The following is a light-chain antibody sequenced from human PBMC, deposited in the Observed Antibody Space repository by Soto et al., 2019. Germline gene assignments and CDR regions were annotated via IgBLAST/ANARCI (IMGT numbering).Light chain of an antibody. CDR2: KAS. V-gene: IGKV1-5*03. Sequence: DIQMTQSPSTLSASVGDRVTITCRASQSINTWLAWYQQKPGKAPKLLIYKASSLKSGVPSRFSGSGSETEFTLTISSLQPDEFATYYCQRYNTYSGTFGQGTKLEIK. CDR1: QSINTW. CDR3: QRYNTYSGT. J-gene: IGKJ2*01.